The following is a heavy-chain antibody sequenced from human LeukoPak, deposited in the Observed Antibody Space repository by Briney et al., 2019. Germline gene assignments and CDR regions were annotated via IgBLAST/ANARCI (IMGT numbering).Heavy chain of an antibody. CDR2: IYYSGST. V-gene: IGHV4-31*03. J-gene: IGHJ5*02. Sequence: PSQTLSLTCTVSSGSITTGGYYWSWIRQHPGKGLEWIGNIYYSGSTYYNPSLKSRPIIPIDTSKNQFSLKLTSVTAADTAVYYCARGRFLEWSDPSWFDPWGQGTLVTVSS. CDR1: SGSITTGGYY. D-gene: IGHD3-3*01. CDR3: ARGRFLEWSDPSWFDP.